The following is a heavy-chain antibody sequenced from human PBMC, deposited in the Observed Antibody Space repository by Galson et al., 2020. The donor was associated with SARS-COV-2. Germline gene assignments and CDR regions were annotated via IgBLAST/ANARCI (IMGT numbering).Heavy chain of an antibody. V-gene: IGHV1-18*01. Sequence: ASVKVSCKTSGYTFSSYGIGWVRQAPGQGLEWLGWISAFNGNVNYAQKLQGRVTMSTDAATSTAYMELRSLRSDDTAVYYCARLYIEWLRDFPTPYYLYYGMDVWGRGTTVTVSS. D-gene: IGHD3-3*01. J-gene: IGHJ6*02. CDR3: ARLYIEWLRDFPTPYYLYYGMDV. CDR1: GYTFSSYG. CDR2: ISAFNGNV.